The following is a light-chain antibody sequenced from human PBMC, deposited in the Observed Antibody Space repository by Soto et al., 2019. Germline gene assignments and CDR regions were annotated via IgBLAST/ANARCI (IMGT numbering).Light chain of an antibody. CDR2: GAS. V-gene: IGKV3-15*01. J-gene: IGKJ1*01. Sequence: EIVMTQSPATLSVSPGERATLSCRASQSVSSNLAWYQQKPGQAPRLLIHGASTGATGIPARFSGSGSGTGFTLTISSLQSEDFAVYYCQQYNNWPRTFGQGTKVEIK. CDR1: QSVSSN. CDR3: QQYNNWPRT.